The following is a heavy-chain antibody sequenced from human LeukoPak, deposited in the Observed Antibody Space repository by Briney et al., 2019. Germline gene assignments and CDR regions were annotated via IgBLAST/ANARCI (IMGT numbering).Heavy chain of an antibody. Sequence: ASVKVSCKASGYTFTGYYMHWVRQAPGQGREWMGWINPNSGGTNYAQKFQGRVTMTRDTSIRTAYMELSRLRSDDTAVYYCASINYDYVWGSYLENKDYWGQGTLVTVSS. CDR2: INPNSGGT. CDR3: ASINYDYVWGSYLENKDY. D-gene: IGHD3-16*02. J-gene: IGHJ4*02. V-gene: IGHV1-2*02. CDR1: GYTFTGYY.